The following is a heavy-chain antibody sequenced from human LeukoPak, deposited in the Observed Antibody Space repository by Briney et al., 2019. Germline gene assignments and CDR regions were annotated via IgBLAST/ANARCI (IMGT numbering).Heavy chain of an antibody. Sequence: NPGGSLRLSCAASGFTFSTYAINWVRQAPGKGLEWVANIKQDGSEKYYADSVKGRFTISRDNTKNSLSLQMNSLRAEDTAVYYCARAGSNWNYVYWGQGTLVTVSS. CDR1: GFTFSTYA. CDR3: ARAGSNWNYVY. D-gene: IGHD1-7*01. J-gene: IGHJ4*02. CDR2: IKQDGSEK. V-gene: IGHV3-7*01.